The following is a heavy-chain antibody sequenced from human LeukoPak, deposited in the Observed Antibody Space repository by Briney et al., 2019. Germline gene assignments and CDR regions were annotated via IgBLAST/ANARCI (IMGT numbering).Heavy chain of an antibody. CDR1: GYTFTSYG. CDR3: ARDRYYGSNWYFDL. D-gene: IGHD3-10*01. CDR2: IIPILGIA. J-gene: IGHJ2*01. V-gene: IGHV1-69*04. Sequence: GASVKVSCKASGYTFTSYGISWVRQAPGQGLEWMGRIIPILGIANYAQKFQGRVTITADKSTSTAYMELSSLRSEDTAVYYCARDRYYGSNWYFDLWGRGTLVTVSS.